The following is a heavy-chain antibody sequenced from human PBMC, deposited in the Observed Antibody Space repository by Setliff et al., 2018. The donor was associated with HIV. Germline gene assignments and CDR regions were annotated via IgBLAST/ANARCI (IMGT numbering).Heavy chain of an antibody. CDR1: GGSISSYY. D-gene: IGHD1-1*01. Sequence: PSETLSLTCTVSGGSISSYYWSWIRQPPGEGLEWIGYIFYSGSTNYNPSLKSRVTISLDTSKNQFSLKLTSATAADTAVYYCASAGSGTRAPPRYWGQGTLVTVSS. J-gene: IGHJ4*02. CDR3: ASAGSGTRAPPRY. V-gene: IGHV4-59*01. CDR2: IFYSGST.